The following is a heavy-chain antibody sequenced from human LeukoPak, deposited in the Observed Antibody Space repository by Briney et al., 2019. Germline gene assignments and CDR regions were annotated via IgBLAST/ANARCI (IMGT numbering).Heavy chain of an antibody. J-gene: IGHJ6*04. CDR2: ISAYNGNT. V-gene: IGHV1-18*04. CDR3: ARDSPYGDYGAYYGMDV. Sequence: ASVKVSCKASGYTFTSYGMSWVRQAPGQGLEWMGWISAYNGNTNYAQKLLGRVTMTTDTSTSTAYVELRSLRSDDTAVYYCARDSPYGDYGAYYGMDVWGKGTTVTVSS. D-gene: IGHD4-17*01. CDR1: GYTFTSYG.